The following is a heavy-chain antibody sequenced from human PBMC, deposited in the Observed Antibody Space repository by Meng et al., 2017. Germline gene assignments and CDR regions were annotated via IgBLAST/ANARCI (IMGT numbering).Heavy chain of an antibody. CDR1: GGSISSGGYY. CDR3: ARADRRVGSYGPNWFDP. D-gene: IGHD5-18*01. CDR2: IYYSGST. V-gene: IGHV4-31*01. Sequence: QVLLAEAGQGLVKPPQTLSLPGPVSGGSISSGGYYWSWIRQHPGKGLEWIGYIYYSGSTYYNPSLKSLVTISVDTSKNQFSLKLSSVTAADTAVYYCARADRRVGSYGPNWFDPWGQGTLVTVSS. J-gene: IGHJ5*02.